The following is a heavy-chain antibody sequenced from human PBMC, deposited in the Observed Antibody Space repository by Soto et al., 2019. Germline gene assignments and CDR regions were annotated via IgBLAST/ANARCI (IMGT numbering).Heavy chain of an antibody. D-gene: IGHD2-8*02. Sequence: SQTLSLPCAIFGDSVSTNIAAWNWIRPSPSRGLEWLGRTYFRSKWYSDYALSVKSRITINPDTPKNQFSLQLNSVTPEDMAVYYCVREQEPGGFDYWGQGTLVTVSS. CDR3: VREQEPGGFDY. CDR1: GDSVSTNIAA. CDR2: TYFRSKWYS. J-gene: IGHJ4*02. V-gene: IGHV6-1*01.